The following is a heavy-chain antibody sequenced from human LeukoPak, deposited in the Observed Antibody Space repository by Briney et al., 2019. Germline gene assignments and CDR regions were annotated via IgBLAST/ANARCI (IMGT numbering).Heavy chain of an antibody. CDR3: ARGRYSSRSGGYYFDI. Sequence: GGSLRLSCAASGFTFSSYAMSWVRQAPGKGLEWVANIKKDGIEKYYVESVKGRFTISRDNAKNSLSLQMNSLRAEDTAVYYCARGRYSSRSGGYYFDIWGQGTLVTVSS. D-gene: IGHD2-2*01. CDR2: IKKDGIEK. CDR1: GFTFSSYA. J-gene: IGHJ4*02. V-gene: IGHV3-7*01.